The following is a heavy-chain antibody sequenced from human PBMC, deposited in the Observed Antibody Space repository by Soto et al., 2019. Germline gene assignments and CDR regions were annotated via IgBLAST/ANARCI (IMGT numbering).Heavy chain of an antibody. V-gene: IGHV3-30-3*01. Sequence: QVQLVESGGGVVQPGRSLRLSCAASGFTFSDYTMHWVRQAPGKGLEWVAVISYDVNNKDYPDSVKGRFTISRDNFQNTVYLEMNSLRPEDTGVYYWARVTSDGWHFFELWGQGTLVTVSS. CDR2: ISYDVNNK. J-gene: IGHJ4*02. CDR3: ARVTSDGWHFFEL. CDR1: GFTFSDYT. D-gene: IGHD6-19*01.